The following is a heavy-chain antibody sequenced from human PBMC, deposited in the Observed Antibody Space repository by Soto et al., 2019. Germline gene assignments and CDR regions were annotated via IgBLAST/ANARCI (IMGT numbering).Heavy chain of an antibody. Sequence: QVQLVESGGGVVQPGRSLRLSCAASGFTFSSYGMHWVRQAPGKGLEWVAVIWYDGSNKYYADSVKGRFTISRDNSKNTLYLQMNSLRAEDTAVYYCARARKRTTSSYYFDYWGQGTLVTVSS. CDR1: GFTFSSYG. J-gene: IGHJ4*02. V-gene: IGHV3-33*01. CDR3: ARARKRTTSSYYFDY. D-gene: IGHD6-6*01. CDR2: IWYDGSNK.